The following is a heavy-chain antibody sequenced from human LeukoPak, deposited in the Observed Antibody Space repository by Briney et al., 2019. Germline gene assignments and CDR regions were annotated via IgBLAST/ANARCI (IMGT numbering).Heavy chain of an antibody. D-gene: IGHD5-12*01. Sequence: GGSLRLSCAASGFTFSSYATSWVRQAPGEGLEWVSAISGSGGSTYYADSVKGRFTISRDNSKNTLYLQMNSLRAEDTAVYYCAKSESGGQAYFDYWGQGTLVTVSS. V-gene: IGHV3-23*01. J-gene: IGHJ4*02. CDR3: AKSESGGQAYFDY. CDR1: GFTFSSYA. CDR2: ISGSGGST.